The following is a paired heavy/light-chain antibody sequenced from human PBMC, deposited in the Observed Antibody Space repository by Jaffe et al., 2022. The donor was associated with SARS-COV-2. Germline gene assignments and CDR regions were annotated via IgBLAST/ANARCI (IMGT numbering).Heavy chain of an antibody. CDR3: AKIGTGNYFED. V-gene: IGHV3-23*01. J-gene: IGHJ4*02. CDR1: GFTFSSYS. CDR2: ISDSGSRT. Sequence: EVHLLDSGGGLVQPGGSLRLSCAASGFTFSSYSMTWVRQAPGKGLEWVSFISDSGSRTNYADSVKGRFTTSRDKSKKTLYLQMNSLKVDDTAVYYCAKIGTGNYFEDWGQGTLVTVS. D-gene: IGHD1-1*01.
Light chain of an antibody. CDR1: SSNIGAGYD. CDR2: GDI. CDR3: QSYDSSLIGYV. J-gene: IGLJ1*01. Sequence: QSVLTQPPSVSGAPGQRVTISCTGSSSNIGAGYDVHWYQQLPGTAPKLLIYGDISRPSGVPDRFSASKSGTSASLAITGLQAEDEADYYCQSYDSSLIGYVFGSGTKVSVL. V-gene: IGLV1-40*01.